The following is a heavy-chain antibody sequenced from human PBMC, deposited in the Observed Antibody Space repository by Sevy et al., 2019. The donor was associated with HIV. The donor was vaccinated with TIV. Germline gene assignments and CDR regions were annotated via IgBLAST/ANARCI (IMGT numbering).Heavy chain of an antibody. Sequence: GGSLRLSCAASGFAFSTHAMHWVRQAPGKGLEWVAVISYEGTEPFYAASVKGRFTISRDNSKNMLSLQINSLRPEDTAVYYCARDGGYSVKWYPLYWGHGTLVTVSS. V-gene: IGHV3-30-3*01. D-gene: IGHD1-26*01. J-gene: IGHJ4*01. CDR1: GFAFSTHA. CDR3: ARDGGYSVKWYPLY. CDR2: ISYEGTEP.